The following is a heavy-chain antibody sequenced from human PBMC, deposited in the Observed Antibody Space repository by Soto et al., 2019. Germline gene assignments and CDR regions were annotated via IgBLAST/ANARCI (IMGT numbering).Heavy chain of an antibody. D-gene: IGHD1-26*01. CDR1: GGSISSSSYY. J-gene: IGHJ4*02. V-gene: IGHV4-39*01. Sequence: SETLSLTCTVSGGSISSSSYYWGWIRQPPGKGLEWIGSIYYSGSTYYNPSLKSRVTISVDTSKNQFSLKLSSVTAADTAVYYCARHLVFFGATPGDFDYWGQGTLVTVSS. CDR3: ARHLVFFGATPGDFDY. CDR2: IYYSGST.